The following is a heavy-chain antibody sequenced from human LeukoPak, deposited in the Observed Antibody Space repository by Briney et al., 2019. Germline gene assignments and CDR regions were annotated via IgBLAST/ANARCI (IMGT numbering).Heavy chain of an antibody. V-gene: IGHV4-39*01. Sequence: SETLSLTCTVSGGSISSSSYYWGWIRQPPGKGLEWIGSIYYSGSTYYNPSLKSRVTISVDTSENQFSLKLSSVTAADTAVYYCASLLISGYSSSWYGTDVWGQGTTVTVSS. CDR1: GGSISSSSYY. J-gene: IGHJ6*02. CDR3: ASLLISGYSSSWYGTDV. D-gene: IGHD6-13*01. CDR2: IYYSGST.